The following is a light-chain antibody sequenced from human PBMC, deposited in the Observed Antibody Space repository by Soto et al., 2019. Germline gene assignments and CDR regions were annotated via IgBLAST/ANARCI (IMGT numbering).Light chain of an antibody. CDR3: QQRSNWPQGIT. CDR2: DAS. J-gene: IGKJ5*01. CDR1: QSVSSY. V-gene: IGKV3-11*01. Sequence: EIVLTQSPATLSLSPGERATLSCRASQSVSSYLAWYQQKPGQAPRLLIHDASNRATGIPARFSGSGSGTDFTLTISSLEPEDLAVYYCQQRSNWPQGITFGQGTRLEIK.